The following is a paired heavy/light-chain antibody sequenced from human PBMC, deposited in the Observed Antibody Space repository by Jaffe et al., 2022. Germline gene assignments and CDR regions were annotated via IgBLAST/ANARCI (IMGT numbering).Heavy chain of an antibody. V-gene: IGHV1-69*02. CDR1: GGTFSSYT. CDR2: IIPILGIA. D-gene: IGHD3-22*01. Sequence: QVQLVQSGAEVKKPGSSVKVSCKASGGTFSSYTISWVRQAPGQGLEWMGRIIPILGIANYAQKFQGRVTITADKSTSTAYMELSSLRSEDTAVYYCARATSYYDSSGYYYVKYFDYWGQGTLVTVSS. CDR3: ARATSYYDSSGYYYVKYFDY. J-gene: IGHJ4*02.
Light chain of an antibody. J-gene: IGLJ3*02. CDR3: GTWDSSLSAYV. CDR1: SSNIGNNY. Sequence: QSVLTQPPSVSAAPGQKVTISCSGSSSNIGNNYVSWYQQLPGTAPKLLIYDNNKRPSGIPDRFSGSKSGTSATLGITGLQTGDEADYYCGTWDSSLSAYVFGGGTKLTVL. V-gene: IGLV1-51*01. CDR2: DNN.